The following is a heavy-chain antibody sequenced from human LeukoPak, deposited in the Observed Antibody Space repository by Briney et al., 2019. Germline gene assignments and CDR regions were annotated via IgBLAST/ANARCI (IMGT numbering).Heavy chain of an antibody. Sequence: GGSLRLSCAASGFTFSSYPINWVRQAPGKGLEWVSYISSSGTTTYYADSVKGRFTISRDNAKNSLYLQMNSLRAEDSAVYYCARRGVLWFGELFYYGMDVWGQGTTVTVSS. J-gene: IGHJ6*02. CDR3: ARRGVLWFGELFYYGMDV. CDR1: GFTFSSYP. D-gene: IGHD3-10*01. CDR2: ISSSGTTT. V-gene: IGHV3-48*04.